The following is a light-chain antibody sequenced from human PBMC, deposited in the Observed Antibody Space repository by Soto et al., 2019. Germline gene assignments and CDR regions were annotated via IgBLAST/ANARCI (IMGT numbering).Light chain of an antibody. Sequence: QSALTQPPSASGSPGQSVTISCTGTSSDVGGYNFVSWYQHHPGKAPKLMIYEVSKRPSGVPDRFSGSKSGNTTSLTVSGLQAEDEADYCCSSYAGSNIWVFGGGTKLTVL. CDR2: EVS. J-gene: IGLJ3*02. CDR3: SSYAGSNIWV. CDR1: SSDVGGYNF. V-gene: IGLV2-8*01.